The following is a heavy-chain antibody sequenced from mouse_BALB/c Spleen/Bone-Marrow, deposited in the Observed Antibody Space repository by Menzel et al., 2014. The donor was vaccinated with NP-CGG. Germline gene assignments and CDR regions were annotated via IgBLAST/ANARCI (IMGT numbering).Heavy chain of an antibody. J-gene: IGHJ1*01. Sequence: DLVKPGAPVKLSCKASGYTFTSYWINWIKQRPGQGLEWIGRIAPGSGSTYYNEMFKGKATLTVDTSSSTAYIQLSSLSSEDSAVYFCARRYFDVWGAGTTVTVSS. CDR2: IAPGSGST. V-gene: IGHV1S41*01. CDR3: ARRYFDV. CDR1: GYTFTSYW.